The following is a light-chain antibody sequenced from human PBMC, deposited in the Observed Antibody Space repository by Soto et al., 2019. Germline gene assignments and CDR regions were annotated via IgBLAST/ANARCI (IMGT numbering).Light chain of an antibody. CDR3: QQYGTSPPLT. Sequence: EIVLTQSPGTLSLSPGEVATLSCSASQSVSNNYLAWYQQKPGQAPRLVISGASSRATAIPDRFSGTGSATDFTLTISRLEPEDFAVYYCQQYGTSPPLTFGGGTKVDIK. CDR2: GAS. V-gene: IGKV3-20*01. J-gene: IGKJ4*01. CDR1: QSVSNNY.